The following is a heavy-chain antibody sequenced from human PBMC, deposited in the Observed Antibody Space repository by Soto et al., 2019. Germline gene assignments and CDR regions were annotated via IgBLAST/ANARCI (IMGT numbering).Heavy chain of an antibody. D-gene: IGHD3-9*01. CDR3: ARLLKGGTSDWMHIDC. CDR2: SDVYDQT. J-gene: IGHJ4*02. CDR1: CFSLTTNGMS. Sequence: PTHTLTLTCTLSCFSLTTNGMSVTWIRQPPWRALEWLALSDVYDQTYYNSSLKTRLNLSKDTSTNHVVLTMTNMDTLHTGPYFCARLLKGGTSDWMHIDCWGQGTLGTVSS. V-gene: IGHV2-70*01.